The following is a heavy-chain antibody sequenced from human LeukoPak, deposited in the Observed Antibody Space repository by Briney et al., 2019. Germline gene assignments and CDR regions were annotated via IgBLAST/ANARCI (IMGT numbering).Heavy chain of an antibody. V-gene: IGHV3-23*01. CDR2: ISGSGGST. D-gene: IGHD3-22*01. Sequence: PGGSLRLSCAASGFTFSSYAMNWVRQAPGKGLEWVSSISGSGGSTYYADSVKGRFTISRGNSKNTLYLQMNSLRAEDTAVYYCAKGREYYFDTSGFFLSPIDFWGQGTLVTVSS. CDR3: AKGREYYFDTSGFFLSPIDF. J-gene: IGHJ4*02. CDR1: GFTFSSYA.